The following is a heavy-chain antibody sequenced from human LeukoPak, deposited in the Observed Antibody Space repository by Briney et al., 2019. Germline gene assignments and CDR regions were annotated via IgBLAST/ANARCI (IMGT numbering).Heavy chain of an antibody. D-gene: IGHD3/OR15-3a*01. CDR3: AKRGVVIRVILVGFHKEAYYFES. Sequence: GGSLRLSCAVSGGTLNNYGLTWVRQAPGKGLEWVAGISDRGGSTKYADSVKGRFTISRDNPKNTLYLQMNSLRAEDTAVYFCAKRGVVIRVILVGFHKEAYYFESWGQGALVTVSS. V-gene: IGHV3-23*01. CDR2: ISDRGGST. J-gene: IGHJ4*02. CDR1: GGTLNNYG.